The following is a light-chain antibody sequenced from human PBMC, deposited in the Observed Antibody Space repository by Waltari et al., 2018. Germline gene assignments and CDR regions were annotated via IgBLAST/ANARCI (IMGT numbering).Light chain of an antibody. V-gene: IGKV3-20*01. J-gene: IGKJ1*01. CDR2: DAS. CDR3: QKYGSLPAT. Sequence: EIMLTQSPGTLSLSPGERATLYCRASQSISKDLAWYQQKPGQAPRLLIYDASIRATGIPDRFSGSGYGTDFSLTISRLEPEDYAVYYCQKYGSLPATFGRGTKVEIK. CDR1: QSISKD.